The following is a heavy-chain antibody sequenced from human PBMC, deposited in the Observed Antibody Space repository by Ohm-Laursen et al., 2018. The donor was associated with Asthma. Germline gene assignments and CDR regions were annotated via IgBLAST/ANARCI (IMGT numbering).Heavy chain of an antibody. CDR3: ARALPATVVGAFDI. J-gene: IGHJ3*02. V-gene: IGHV4-61*01. Sequence: GTLSLTCTVSGGSVSSGSYYWSWIRQPPGKGLEWIGYIYYSGGTYYNPSLKSRVTISVDRSKKQISLKLSSVTAADTAVYYCARALPATVVGAFDIWGQGTLVTVSS. CDR1: GGSVSSGSYY. CDR2: IYYSGGT.